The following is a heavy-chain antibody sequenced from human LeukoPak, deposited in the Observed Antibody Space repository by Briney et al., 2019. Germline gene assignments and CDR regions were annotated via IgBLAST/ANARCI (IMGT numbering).Heavy chain of an antibody. CDR1: GYTFTSYY. V-gene: IGHV1-46*01. CDR2: INPSGGST. D-gene: IGHD3-10*01. CDR3: AIGLHDFETGRDRYFDY. J-gene: IGHJ4*02. Sequence: GASVKVSCKASGYTFTSYYMHWVRQAPGQGLEWMGIINPSGGSTSYAQKFQGRVTMTRDTSTSTVYMELSSLRSEDTAVYYCAIGLHDFETGRDRYFDYWGQGTLVTVSS.